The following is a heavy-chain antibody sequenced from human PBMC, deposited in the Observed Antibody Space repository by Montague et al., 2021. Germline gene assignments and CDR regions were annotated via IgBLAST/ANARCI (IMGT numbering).Heavy chain of an antibody. CDR3: ATEMPRFSRYYDFWSNYPGV. V-gene: IGHV1-24*01. D-gene: IGHD3-3*01. CDR2: FDPEDGER. J-gene: IGHJ6*04. CDR1: GYTLIELS. Sequence: SVKVSCKVSGYTLIELSMHWVRQAPGKGLEWMGGFDPEDGERIYAQKFQGRVTMTEDTSTDTAYMKLSSLRSADTAVYYCATEMPRFSRYYDFWSNYPGVWGKGTTVTVSS.